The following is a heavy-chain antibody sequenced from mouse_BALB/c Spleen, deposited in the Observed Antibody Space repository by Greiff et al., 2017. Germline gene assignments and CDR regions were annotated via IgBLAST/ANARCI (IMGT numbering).Heavy chain of an antibody. D-gene: IGHD1-2*01. CDR3: ARHYGYVEYWYFDV. CDR1: GYTFTDYA. J-gene: IGHJ1*01. Sequence: QVQLQQSGAELVRPGVSVKISCKGSGYTFTDYAMHWVKQSHAKSLEWIGVISTYYGDASYNQKFKGKATMTVDKSSSTAYMELARLTSEDSAIYYCARHYGYVEYWYFDVWGAGTTVTVSS. CDR2: ISTYYGDA. V-gene: IGHV1S137*01.